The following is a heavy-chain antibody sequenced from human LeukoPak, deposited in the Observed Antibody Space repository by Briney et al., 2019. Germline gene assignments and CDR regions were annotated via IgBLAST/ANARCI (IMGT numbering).Heavy chain of an antibody. CDR3: ARAGWGYYDSSGYSSPVFDY. J-gene: IGHJ4*02. D-gene: IGHD3-22*01. CDR1: GGSISSGDYY. CDR2: IYYSGST. Sequence: SRTLSLTCTVSGGSISSGDYYWSWIRQPPGKGLEWIGYIYYSGSTYYNPSLKSRVTISVDTSKNQFSLKLSSVTAADTAVYYCARAGWGYYDSSGYSSPVFDYWGQGTLVTVSS. V-gene: IGHV4-30-4*01.